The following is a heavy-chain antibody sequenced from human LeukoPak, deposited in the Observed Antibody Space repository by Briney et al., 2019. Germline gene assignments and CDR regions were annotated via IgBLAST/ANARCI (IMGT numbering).Heavy chain of an antibody. J-gene: IGHJ6*04. CDR1: GFTFSNYA. V-gene: IGHV3-21*01. D-gene: IGHD3-16*01. CDR2: ISSRSTYI. Sequence: GGSLRLSCAASGFTFSNYAMHWVRQAPGKGLEWVSSISSRSTYIYHADSVKGRFTISRDNAKNSLFLQMNSLRAEDTAVYFCAKSTRAVMAMMDVWGKGTTVTVSS. CDR3: AKSTRAVMAMMDV.